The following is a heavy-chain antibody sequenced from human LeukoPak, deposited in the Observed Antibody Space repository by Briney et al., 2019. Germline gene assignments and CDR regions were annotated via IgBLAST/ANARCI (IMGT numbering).Heavy chain of an antibody. Sequence: ASVKVSCKPSGYSLSGYYIHWVRQGPGQGLGWMGWINPKTGDTNYARRFQGRVTMTRDTSTNTAYMELTRVRSDDTGVYYCARVGGNCSGGSCFDYWGQGTLVTVSS. V-gene: IGHV1-2*02. J-gene: IGHJ4*02. CDR2: INPKTGDT. CDR1: GYSLSGYY. D-gene: IGHD2-15*01. CDR3: ARVGGNCSGGSCFDY.